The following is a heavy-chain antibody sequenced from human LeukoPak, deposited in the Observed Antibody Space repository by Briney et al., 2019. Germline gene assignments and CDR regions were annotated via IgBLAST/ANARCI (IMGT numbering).Heavy chain of an antibody. D-gene: IGHD2-2*01. CDR1: GGSISTSSYY. J-gene: IGHJ6*03. CDR2: VYYSGST. Sequence: SETLSLTCTVSGGSISTSSYYWGWIRQPPGKGLEWIGSVYYSGSTYYNPSLKSRVTISVDTSKNQFSLRLSSVTAADTAVYYCARELKGQLRSYYYYHMDVWGKGITVTVSS. CDR3: ARELKGQLRSYYYYHMDV. V-gene: IGHV4-39*07.